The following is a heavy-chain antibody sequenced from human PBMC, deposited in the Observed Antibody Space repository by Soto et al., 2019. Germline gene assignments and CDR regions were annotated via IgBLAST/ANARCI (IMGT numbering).Heavy chain of an antibody. D-gene: IGHD3-22*01. V-gene: IGHV4-34*01. CDR2: INHSGRT. CDR1: GGSFSGYC. CDR3: ARGRHTPPLNYHDT. J-gene: IGHJ5*02. Sequence: SETLSLTCAVYGGSFSGYCWSWIRQPPGKGLEWVVEINHSGRTNYNPSLKSRVTISVDTTKNKFSLKLRSVTAADTAVYYCARGRHTPPLNYHDTWGQGPLVNVSS.